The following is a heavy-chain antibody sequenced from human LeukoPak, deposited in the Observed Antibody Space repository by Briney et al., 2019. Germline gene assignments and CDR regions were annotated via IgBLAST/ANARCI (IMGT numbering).Heavy chain of an antibody. CDR1: GFTFSDYY. J-gene: IGHJ4*02. Sequence: GGSLRLSCAASGFTFSDYYMSWIRQAPGKGLEWVSAISGSGDNTYYADSVKGRFTISRDNSKTTLNLQMNSLRAEDTAVYYCAKGIGLAVAGLHYWGQGTLVTVSS. CDR2: ISGSGDNT. D-gene: IGHD6-19*01. CDR3: AKGIGLAVAGLHY. V-gene: IGHV3-23*01.